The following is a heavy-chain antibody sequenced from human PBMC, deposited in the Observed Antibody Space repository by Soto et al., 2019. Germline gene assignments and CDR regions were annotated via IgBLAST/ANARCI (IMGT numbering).Heavy chain of an antibody. CDR2: MNPNSGNT. J-gene: IGHJ6*02. CDR1: GYTFTSYD. V-gene: IGHV1-8*01. Sequence: QVQLVQSGAEVKKPGASVKLSCKASGYTFTSYDINWVRQATGQGLEWMGWMNPNSGNTGYAQKFQGRVTMTRNTSISTAYMELSSLRSGDTAVYYCARGSEVRGVIPYYYYYGMDVWGQGTTVTVSS. D-gene: IGHD3-10*01. CDR3: ARGSEVRGVIPYYYYYGMDV.